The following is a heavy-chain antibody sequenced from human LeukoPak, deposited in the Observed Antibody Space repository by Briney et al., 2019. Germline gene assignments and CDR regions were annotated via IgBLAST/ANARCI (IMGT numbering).Heavy chain of an antibody. CDR3: ARHFVAVAPFFDY. J-gene: IGHJ4*02. V-gene: IGHV4-39*01. D-gene: IGHD6-19*01. CDR2: IYYSGST. CDR1: GGSIISGGYS. Sequence: SETLSLTCAVSGGSIISGGYSWSWIRQPPGKGLEWIGSIYYSGSTYYNPSLKSRVTISVDTSKNQFSLKLSSVTAADTAVYYCARHFVAVAPFFDYWGQGTLVTVSS.